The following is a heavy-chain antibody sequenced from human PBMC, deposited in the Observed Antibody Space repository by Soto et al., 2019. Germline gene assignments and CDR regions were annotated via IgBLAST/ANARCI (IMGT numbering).Heavy chain of an antibody. D-gene: IGHD2-2*03. Sequence: EVQVLESGGGLVQPGGSLRLSCAATGFTFSDFAMSWVRQAPGKVLEWVSRIYGGGNGPHYADSVKGRVTISRDNSKNTLYLQMNSLRAEDTAVYYCAKMEGMDPWAYSFGYWGQGTLVTVSS. CDR1: GFTFSDFA. V-gene: IGHV3-23*01. J-gene: IGHJ4*02. CDR2: IYGGGNGP. CDR3: AKMEGMDPWAYSFGY.